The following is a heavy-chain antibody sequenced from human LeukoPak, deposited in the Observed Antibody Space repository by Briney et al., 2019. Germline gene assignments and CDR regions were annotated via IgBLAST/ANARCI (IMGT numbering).Heavy chain of an antibody. CDR3: ARGTGWPQFDY. V-gene: IGHV6-1*01. J-gene: IGHJ4*02. CDR2: TYYKSAWYN. Sequence: KPSQTLSLTCAVSGDIVSRDSIAWNWIRQSPSRGLEWLGRTYYKSAWYNDYAVSVKGRITINPDTSKNQFSLQLNSVTPEDTAVYYCARGTGWPQFDYWGQGTLVTVSS. CDR1: GDIVSRDSIA. D-gene: IGHD6-19*01.